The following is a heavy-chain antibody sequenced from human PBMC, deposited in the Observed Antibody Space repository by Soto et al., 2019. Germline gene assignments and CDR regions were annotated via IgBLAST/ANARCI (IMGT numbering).Heavy chain of an antibody. V-gene: IGHV3-53*01. D-gene: IGHD3-10*01. J-gene: IGHJ4*02. CDR1: GFTVSSNY. CDR2: IYRDGST. CDR3: ARDDGPHYYGSGSFDH. Sequence: EVQLVESGGGLTQPGGSLRLSCAASGFTVSSNYMSWVRQAPGKGLEWVSVIYRDGSTYYADAVRGRFTFSRDNSKNTLYLQMNSLRVEETAVYYCARDDGPHYYGSGSFDHGGQGTLVTVSS.